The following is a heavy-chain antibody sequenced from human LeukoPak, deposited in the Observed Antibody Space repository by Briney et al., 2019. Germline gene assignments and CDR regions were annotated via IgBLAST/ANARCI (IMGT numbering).Heavy chain of an antibody. V-gene: IGHV3-7*01. J-gene: IGHJ4*02. CDR2: INHNGNVN. Sequence: GWSLRLSCAASGFTFSSYWMNWARQAPGKGLEWVASINHNGNVNCYVDSVKGRFTISRDNAENLLYLQMNSLRAEDTAVYYCTRDQEGSDYWGQGTLVTVSS. CDR3: TRDQEGSDY. CDR1: GFTFSSYW.